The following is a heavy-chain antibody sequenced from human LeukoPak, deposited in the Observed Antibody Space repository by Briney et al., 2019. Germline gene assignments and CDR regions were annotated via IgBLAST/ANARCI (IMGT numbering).Heavy chain of an antibody. CDR2: IHYSGST. Sequence: SETLSLTCTVSGASISSSGYYWGWIRQPPGKGLEWIGTIHYSGSTYYNPSLKSRVTISVATSKNQFPLKLSSVTAADTAVYYCANIAAAGPDYYYYYMDVWGKGTTVTVSS. CDR1: GASISSSGYY. D-gene: IGHD6-13*01. V-gene: IGHV4-39*01. CDR3: ANIAAAGPDYYYYYMDV. J-gene: IGHJ6*03.